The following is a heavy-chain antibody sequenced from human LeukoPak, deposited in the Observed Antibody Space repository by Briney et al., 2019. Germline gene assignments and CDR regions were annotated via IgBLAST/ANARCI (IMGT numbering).Heavy chain of an antibody. Sequence: ASVKVSCKASGYTFTSYDINWVRQATGQGLEWMGWMNPNSGNTGYAQKFQGTVTMTRNTSISTAYMELSSLRSEDTAVYYCARGPGGWGFFDYWGQGTLVTVSS. D-gene: IGHD6-19*01. CDR1: GYTFTSYD. J-gene: IGHJ4*02. V-gene: IGHV1-8*01. CDR2: MNPNSGNT. CDR3: ARGPGGWGFFDY.